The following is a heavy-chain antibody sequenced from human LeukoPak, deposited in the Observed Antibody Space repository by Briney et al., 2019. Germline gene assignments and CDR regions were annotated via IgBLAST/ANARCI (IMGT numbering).Heavy chain of an antibody. Sequence: ASVRVSCKASGYTFTGYYIHWVRQAPGQGLEWMGRINPNSGGTNYAQKFQGRVTMTRDTSISTAYMELSRLRSDDTAVCYCARYYDSSGYSSEYFQHWGQGTLVTVSS. D-gene: IGHD3-22*01. CDR2: INPNSGGT. CDR3: ARYYDSSGYSSEYFQH. V-gene: IGHV1-2*06. J-gene: IGHJ1*01. CDR1: GYTFTGYY.